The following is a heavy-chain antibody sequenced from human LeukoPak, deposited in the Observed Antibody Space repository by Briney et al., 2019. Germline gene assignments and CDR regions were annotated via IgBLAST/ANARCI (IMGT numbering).Heavy chain of an antibody. CDR2: ISGSSSTI. CDR1: GFTFSSYS. D-gene: IGHD2-15*01. J-gene: IGHJ4*02. CDR3: AKESVVVVASFDY. V-gene: IGHV3-48*01. Sequence: GGSLRLSCAASGFTFSSYSMNWVRQAPGKGLEWVSYISGSSSTIYYADSVKGRFTISRDNAKNSLYLQMNSLRAEDTAVYYCAKESVVVVASFDYWGQGTLVTVSS.